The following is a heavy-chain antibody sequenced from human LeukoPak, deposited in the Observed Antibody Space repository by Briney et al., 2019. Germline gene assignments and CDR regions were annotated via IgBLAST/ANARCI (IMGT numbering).Heavy chain of an antibody. J-gene: IGHJ5*02. CDR3: ARGGAGSYYTPGFDP. Sequence: PSETLSLTCTVSGGSISSYYWSWIRQPPGKGLEWIGYIYYSGSTNYNPSLKSRVTISVDTSKNQFSLKLSSVTAADTAVYYCARGGAGSYYTPGFDPWGQGTLVTVSS. V-gene: IGHV4-59*01. CDR2: IYYSGST. D-gene: IGHD3-10*01. CDR1: GGSISSYY.